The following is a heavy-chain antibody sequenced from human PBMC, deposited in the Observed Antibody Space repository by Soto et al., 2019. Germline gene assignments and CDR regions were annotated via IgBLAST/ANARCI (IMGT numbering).Heavy chain of an antibody. J-gene: IGHJ6*02. CDR1: CASVSSGTYF. Sequence: SETLSLTCTVSCASVSSGTYFWSWIRQSPGKRLEWIAYIYYSGSTNYNPSLKSRATISVDTSKSQVSLTLTSVTAADAAVYYCARSPNYYYYGFDVWGQGTTVT. V-gene: IGHV4-61*01. D-gene: IGHD3-10*01. CDR3: ARSPNYYYYGFDV. CDR2: IYYSGST.